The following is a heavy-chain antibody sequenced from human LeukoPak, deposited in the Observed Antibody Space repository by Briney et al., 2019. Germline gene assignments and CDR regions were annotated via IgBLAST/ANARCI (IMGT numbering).Heavy chain of an antibody. J-gene: IGHJ2*01. CDR2: IYTSGST. V-gene: IGHV4-61*02. Sequence: PSQTLSLTCTVSGGSISSDSYYWSWIRQPAGKGLEWIGRIYTSGSTNYNPSLKSRVTISVDKSKNQFSLKLSSVTAADTAVYYCARVHRTPIYGDSIYWYFDLWGRGTLVTVSS. D-gene: IGHD4-17*01. CDR3: ARVHRTPIYGDSIYWYFDL. CDR1: GGSISSDSYY.